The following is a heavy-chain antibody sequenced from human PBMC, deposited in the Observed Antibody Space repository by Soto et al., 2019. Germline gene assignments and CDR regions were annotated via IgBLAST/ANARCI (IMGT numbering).Heavy chain of an antibody. Sequence: EVQLLESGGGLVQPEGSMRLSCAASGFTLSSFSSYAMSWVRQAPGKGLEWVSAISGSGSGTYYADSVKGRFTISRDNSKNTLFLHMTSLRAEDTAVYYCAKQRAGAGSYFDYWGLGTLVSVSS. D-gene: IGHD3-10*01. V-gene: IGHV3-23*01. CDR1: GFTLSSFSSYA. CDR2: ISGSGSGT. CDR3: AKQRAGAGSYFDY. J-gene: IGHJ4*02.